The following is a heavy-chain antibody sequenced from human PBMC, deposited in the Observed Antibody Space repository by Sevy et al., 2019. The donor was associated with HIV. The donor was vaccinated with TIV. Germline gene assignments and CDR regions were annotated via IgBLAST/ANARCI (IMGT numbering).Heavy chain of an antibody. CDR3: ARDMCGSYRYYYYGMDV. CDR2: INSDWSST. V-gene: IGHV3-74*01. J-gene: IGHJ6*02. D-gene: IGHD1-26*01. CDR1: GFTFSSYW. Sequence: GGSLRLSCAASGFTFSSYWMHWVRQAPGKGLVWVSRINSDWSSTSYADSVKGRFTISRDNAKNTLYLQMNSLRAEDTVVYYCARDMCGSYRYYYYGMDVWGQGTTVTVSS.